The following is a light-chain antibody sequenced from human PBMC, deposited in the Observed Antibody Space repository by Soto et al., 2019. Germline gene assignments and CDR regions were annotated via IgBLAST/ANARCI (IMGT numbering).Light chain of an antibody. CDR3: QQYKTYGGI. Sequence: DIQMTQSPSTLSASVGDRVTNTCRASQSISNWLAWYQQKPGKAPKLLIYDASSLHNGVPSRFSGSGSGTEFTLTISSLQPDDFATYYCQQYKTYGGIFGGGTKVEIE. CDR1: QSISNW. CDR2: DAS. J-gene: IGKJ4*01. V-gene: IGKV1-5*01.